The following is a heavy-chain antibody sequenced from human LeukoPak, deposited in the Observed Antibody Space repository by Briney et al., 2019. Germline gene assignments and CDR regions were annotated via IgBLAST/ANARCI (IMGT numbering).Heavy chain of an antibody. J-gene: IGHJ4*02. D-gene: IGHD2-15*01. Sequence: ASVRVSCKASGYTFTGHYIYWVRQAPGQGLEWLGWINPNSGGTNYAQKFQGRVTMTRDTSISTAYMELSRLRSDDTAVYYCARDTLLATDYWGQGTLVTVSS. CDR2: INPNSGGT. CDR1: GYTFTGHY. V-gene: IGHV1-2*02. CDR3: ARDTLLATDY.